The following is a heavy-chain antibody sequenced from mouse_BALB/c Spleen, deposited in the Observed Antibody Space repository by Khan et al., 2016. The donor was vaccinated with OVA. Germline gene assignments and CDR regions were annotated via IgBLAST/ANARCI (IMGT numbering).Heavy chain of an antibody. CDR3: ARSNYGTFAY. D-gene: IGHD2-1*01. J-gene: IGHJ3*01. V-gene: IGHV5-9*03. Sequence: EVELVESGGGLVKPGGSLKLSCAASGFTFSSFSMSWVRQTPEKRLEWVATISSGGDNTFYSDSVKGRFTISRDNAKNNLSLKMSSLRSEDTALYYCARSNYGTFAYWGQGTLVTVSA. CDR1: GFTFSSFS. CDR2: ISSGGDNT.